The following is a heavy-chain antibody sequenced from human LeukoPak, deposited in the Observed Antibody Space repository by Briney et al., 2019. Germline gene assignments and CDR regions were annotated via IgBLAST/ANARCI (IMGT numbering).Heavy chain of an antibody. Sequence: ASVKVSCKASGYTFCTYAIHWVRQAPGQRPEWMGWINAGSGNTKSSQKFQGRVTITRDKSANTAYMELSSLRSEDTAVYYCARTQGGYDFAAFDIWGQGTVVIVSS. D-gene: IGHD5-12*01. CDR1: GYTFCTYA. J-gene: IGHJ3*02. CDR2: INAGSGNT. V-gene: IGHV1-3*01. CDR3: ARTQGGYDFAAFDI.